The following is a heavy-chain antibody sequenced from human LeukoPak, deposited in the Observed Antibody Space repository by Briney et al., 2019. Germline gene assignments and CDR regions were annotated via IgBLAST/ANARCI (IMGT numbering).Heavy chain of an antibody. CDR2: ISYDGSNK. CDR3: AKPPALKIYYYYGMDI. J-gene: IGHJ6*02. Sequence: GGSLRLSCAASGFTFSSYAMHWVRQAPGKGLEWVAVISYDGSNKYYADSVKGRFTISRDNSKNTLYLQMNSLRAEDTAVYYCAKPPALKIYYYYGMDICGQGTTVTVSS. CDR1: GFTFSSYA. V-gene: IGHV3-30*04.